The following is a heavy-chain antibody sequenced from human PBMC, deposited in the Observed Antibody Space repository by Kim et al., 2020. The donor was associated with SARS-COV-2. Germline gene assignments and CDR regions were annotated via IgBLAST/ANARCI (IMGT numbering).Heavy chain of an antibody. CDR2: IYYSGST. Sequence: SETLSLTCTVSGGSISSSSYYWGWIRQPPGKGLEWIGSIYYSGSTYYNPSLKSRVTISVDTSKNQFSLKLSSVTAADTAVYYCARRTPEDYYDSSGYYFDYWGQGTLFTVSS. CDR3: ARRTPEDYYDSSGYYFDY. J-gene: IGHJ4*02. CDR1: GGSISSSSYY. D-gene: IGHD3-22*01. V-gene: IGHV4-39*01.